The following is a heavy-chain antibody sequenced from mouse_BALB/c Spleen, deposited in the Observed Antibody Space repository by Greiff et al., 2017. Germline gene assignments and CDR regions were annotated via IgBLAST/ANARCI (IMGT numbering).Heavy chain of an antibody. CDR1: GYTFTSYY. CDR2: INPSNGGT. CDR3: TRRSHAGPFDY. J-gene: IGHJ2*01. V-gene: IGHV1S81*02. Sequence: QVQLKESGAELVKPGASVKLSCKASGYTFTSYYMYWVKQRPGQGLEWIGEINPSNGGTNFNEKFKSKATLTVDKSSSTAYMQLSSLTSEDSAVYYCTRRSHAGPFDYWGQGTTLTVSS.